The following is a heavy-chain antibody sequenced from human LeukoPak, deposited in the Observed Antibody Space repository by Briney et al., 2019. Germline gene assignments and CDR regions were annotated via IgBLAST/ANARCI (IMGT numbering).Heavy chain of an antibody. Sequence: ASVKVSCKASGYTFTDYYIHWVRQAPGQGLEWMGWINPNSGGTNYAQKFQGRVTMTRDTSISTAYIELSRLRSDDTAVYYCARDSIAAKYAFDIWGQGTMVTVSS. CDR1: GYTFTDYY. J-gene: IGHJ3*02. V-gene: IGHV1-2*02. CDR2: INPNSGGT. D-gene: IGHD2-15*01. CDR3: ARDSIAAKYAFDI.